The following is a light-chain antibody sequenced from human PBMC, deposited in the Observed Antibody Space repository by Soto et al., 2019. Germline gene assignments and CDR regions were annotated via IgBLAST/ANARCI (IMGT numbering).Light chain of an antibody. CDR2: GAS. CDR1: QSVSNNY. CDR3: QQYGSSPLT. J-gene: IGKJ4*01. V-gene: IGKV3D-20*01. Sequence: EIVLTQSPATLSLSPGDRATLSCGASQSVSNNYLAWYQQKPGLAPRLLIYGASSRATGIPDRFSGSGSGTDFTLTISRLEPEDFAVYYCQQYGSSPLTFGGGTKVDIK.